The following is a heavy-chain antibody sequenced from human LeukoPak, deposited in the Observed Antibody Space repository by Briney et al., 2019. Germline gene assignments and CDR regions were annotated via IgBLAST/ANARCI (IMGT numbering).Heavy chain of an antibody. J-gene: IGHJ3*02. D-gene: IGHD1-26*01. CDR1: GYTFTSYA. CDR2: INAGNGNT. Sequence: GASVKVSCKASGYTFTSYAMHWVRQAPGQRLEWMGWINAGNGNTKYSQKFQGRVTITRDTSASTAYMELSSLRSEDTAVYYCARGVVGATPIPRAFDIWGQGTMVTVSS. CDR3: ARGVVGATPIPRAFDI. V-gene: IGHV1-3*01.